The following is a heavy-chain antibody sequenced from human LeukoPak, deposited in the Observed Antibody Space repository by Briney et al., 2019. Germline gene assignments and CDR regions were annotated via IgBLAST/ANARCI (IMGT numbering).Heavy chain of an antibody. CDR1: GFTFSDHY. Sequence: GGSLRLSCAAPGFTFSDHYMDWVRQAPGKGLEWVGRTRNKANSYTTEYAASVKGRFTISRDDSKNSLYLQMNSLKTEDTAVYYCARGPDYFDYWGQGTLVTVSS. CDR2: TRNKANSYTT. V-gene: IGHV3-72*01. J-gene: IGHJ4*02. CDR3: ARGPDYFDY.